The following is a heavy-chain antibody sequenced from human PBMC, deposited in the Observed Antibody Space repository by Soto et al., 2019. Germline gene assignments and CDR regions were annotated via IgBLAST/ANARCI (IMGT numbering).Heavy chain of an antibody. Sequence: SETLSLTCTVSGGSISSYYWSWIRQPPGKGLEWIGYIYYSGSTNYNPSLKSRVTISVDTSKNQFSLKLSSVTAADTAVYYCARGWGDPWLPIDYWGQGTLVTVSS. J-gene: IGHJ4*02. CDR3: ARGWGDPWLPIDY. V-gene: IGHV4-59*01. CDR1: GGSISSYY. D-gene: IGHD5-12*01. CDR2: IYYSGST.